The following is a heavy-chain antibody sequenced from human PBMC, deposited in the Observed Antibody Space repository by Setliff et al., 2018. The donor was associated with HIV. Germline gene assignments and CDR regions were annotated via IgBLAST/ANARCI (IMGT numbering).Heavy chain of an antibody. CDR1: GYNFNSFG. D-gene: IGHD6-13*01. V-gene: IGHV1-18*01. CDR3: ARGFSRWYGAFDM. Sequence: ASVKVSCKASGYNFNSFGINWVRQAPGQGLEWMGWISTYNGRTDYVQKLQDRVTMTTDTYASTAYMDLRSLISDDTAAYYCARGFSRWYGAFDMWGQGTVVTVSS. J-gene: IGHJ3*02. CDR2: ISTYNGRT.